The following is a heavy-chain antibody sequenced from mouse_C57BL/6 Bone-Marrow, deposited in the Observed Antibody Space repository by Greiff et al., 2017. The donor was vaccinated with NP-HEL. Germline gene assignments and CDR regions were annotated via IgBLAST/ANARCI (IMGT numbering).Heavy chain of an antibody. J-gene: IGHJ2*01. CDR3: TKGGLRLLFDY. Sequence: EVQLVESGAELVRPGASVKLSCTASGFNIKDDYMHWVKQRPEQGLEWIGWIDPENGDTEYASKFQGKATITADTSSNTAYLQLSSLTSEDTAVYYCTKGGLRLLFDYWGQGTTLTVSS. V-gene: IGHV14-4*01. CDR1: GFNIKDDY. CDR2: IDPENGDT. D-gene: IGHD2-4*01.